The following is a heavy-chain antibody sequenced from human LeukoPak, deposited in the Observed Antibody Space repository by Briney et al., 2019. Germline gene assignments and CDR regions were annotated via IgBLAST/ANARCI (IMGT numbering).Heavy chain of an antibody. Sequence: SVKVSCKASGGTFSSYSISWVRQAPGQGLEWMGGIIPIFGTANYAQKFQGRVTITADESTSTAYMELSSLRSEDTAVYYCARSITMVRGAPRGYYYGMDVWGQGTTVTVSS. V-gene: IGHV1-69*13. D-gene: IGHD3-10*01. J-gene: IGHJ6*02. CDR1: GGTFSSYS. CDR2: IIPIFGTA. CDR3: ARSITMVRGAPRGYYYGMDV.